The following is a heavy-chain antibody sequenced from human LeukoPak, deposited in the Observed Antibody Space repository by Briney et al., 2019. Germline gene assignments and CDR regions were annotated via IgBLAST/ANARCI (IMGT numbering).Heavy chain of an antibody. D-gene: IGHD2-15*01. V-gene: IGHV3-23*01. Sequence: PGGSLRLSCAASGFTFSSYAMSWVRQAPGKGLEWVSAISGSGGSTYYADSVKGRFTISRDNSKNTLYLQMNSLRAEDTAVYYCAKDIVVVVAATPLDYWGQGTLVTVSS. CDR1: GFTFSSYA. J-gene: IGHJ4*02. CDR3: AKDIVVVVAATPLDY. CDR2: ISGSGGST.